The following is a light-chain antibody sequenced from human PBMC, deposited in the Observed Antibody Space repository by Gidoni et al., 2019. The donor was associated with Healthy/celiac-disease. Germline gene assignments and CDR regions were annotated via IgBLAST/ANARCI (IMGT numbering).Light chain of an antibody. Sequence: QSALTQPASVSGSPGQSFTLSCTGTSSDLGFYNYVSCYQQPPDNATELIIYDVSYRPSGISNRFSGSKSGNTASLTISGLQGEDEADYYCSSYTGSSTVFGGGTKLTVL. V-gene: IGLV2-14*03. J-gene: IGLJ2*01. CDR3: SSYTGSSTV. CDR1: SSDLGFYNY. CDR2: DVS.